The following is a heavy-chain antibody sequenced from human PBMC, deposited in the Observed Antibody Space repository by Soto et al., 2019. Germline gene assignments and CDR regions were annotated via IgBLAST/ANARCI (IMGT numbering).Heavy chain of an antibody. Sequence: PSETLSLTCTVSGGSIDSGDYYWTWIRQPPGKGLEWIGYVYNSGSTNYNPSLKSRVTISEDTSKSQFSLKVNSMTAADTAVYYCARYRREAVAGYTLDNWGQGILVTSPQ. D-gene: IGHD6-13*01. V-gene: IGHV4-61*08. CDR1: GGSIDSGDYY. CDR3: ARYRREAVAGYTLDN. CDR2: VYNSGST. J-gene: IGHJ4*02.